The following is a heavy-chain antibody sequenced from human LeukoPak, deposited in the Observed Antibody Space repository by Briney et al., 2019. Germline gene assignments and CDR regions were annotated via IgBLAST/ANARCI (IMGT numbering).Heavy chain of an antibody. V-gene: IGHV3-15*01. J-gene: IGHJ3*02. CDR3: TTDMGRGVVRFLEWLLRNAFDI. D-gene: IGHD3-3*01. CDR2: IKSKTDGGTT. CDR1: GFTFSNAW. Sequence: GGSLRLSCAASGFTFSNAWMSWVRQAPGKGLEWVGRIKSKTDGGTTDYAAPVKGRFTISRDDSKNTLYLQMNSLKTEDTAVYYCTTDMGRGVVRFLEWLLRNAFDIWGQGTMVTVSS.